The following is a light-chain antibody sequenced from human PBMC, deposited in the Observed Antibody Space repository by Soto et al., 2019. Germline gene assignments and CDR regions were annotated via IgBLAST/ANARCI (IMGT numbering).Light chain of an antibody. J-gene: IGLJ1*01. V-gene: IGLV2-14*03. Sequence: QSALTQPASVSGSPGQSITISCAGTSSDIGGSNYVSWYQQHPGKTPKRLIYGVSNRPSGVSNRFSGSKSGNTTSLTISGLQAEDESDYFCYSARSSSSTFNVFVTGTKLTVL. CDR2: GVS. CDR3: YSARSSSSTFNV. CDR1: SSDIGGSNY.